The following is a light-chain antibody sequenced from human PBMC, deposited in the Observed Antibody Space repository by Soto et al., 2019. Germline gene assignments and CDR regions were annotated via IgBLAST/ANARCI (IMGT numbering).Light chain of an antibody. J-gene: IGKJ3*01. CDR1: QGITKY. CDR2: AAS. V-gene: IGKV1-27*01. Sequence: DIQMTQSPSSLSASVGDRVTITCRASQGITKYVAWYQQKPGEVPKLLIYAASTLQSGVPSRFSGGGSGTDFTLTISSLQPEDVATYFCQKYNRAPLTFGTGTKVEIK. CDR3: QKYNRAPLT.